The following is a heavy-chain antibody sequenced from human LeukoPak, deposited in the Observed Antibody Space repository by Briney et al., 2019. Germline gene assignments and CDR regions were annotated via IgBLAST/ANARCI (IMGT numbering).Heavy chain of an antibody. J-gene: IGHJ5*02. Sequence: SETLSLTCAVYGGSFSGYYWSWIRQPPGKGLEWIGEINHSGSTNYNPSLKSRVTISVDTSKNQFSLKLSSVTAADTAVYYCARRGIFSNWFDPWGQGTLVTVSS. CDR3: ARRGIFSNWFDP. CDR2: INHSGST. D-gene: IGHD3-9*01. V-gene: IGHV4-34*01. CDR1: GGSFSGYY.